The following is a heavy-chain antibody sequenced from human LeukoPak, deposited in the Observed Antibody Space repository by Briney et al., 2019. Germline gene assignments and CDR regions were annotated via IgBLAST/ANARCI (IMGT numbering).Heavy chain of an antibody. Sequence: ASVKVSCKASGYTFTGYYMHWVRQAPGQGLEWMGWINPNSGGTNYAQKFQGRVTMTRDTSISTAYMELSRLRSGDTAVYYCASTDPAAGPSNFDYWGQGTLVTVSS. CDR2: INPNSGGT. J-gene: IGHJ4*02. CDR3: ASTDPAAGPSNFDY. D-gene: IGHD6-13*01. CDR1: GYTFTGYY. V-gene: IGHV1-2*02.